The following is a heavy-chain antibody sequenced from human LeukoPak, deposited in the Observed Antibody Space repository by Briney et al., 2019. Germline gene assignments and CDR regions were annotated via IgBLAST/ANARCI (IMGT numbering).Heavy chain of an antibody. Sequence: SETLSLTCAVYGGSFSGYYWSWIRQPPGKGLEWIGEINHSGSTNYNPSLKSRVTISVDTSKNQFSLKLSSVTAADTAVYYCARVYYDSSGYYGYYYYGMDVWGQGTTVTVSS. D-gene: IGHD3-22*01. CDR1: GGSFSGYY. CDR2: INHSGST. J-gene: IGHJ6*02. CDR3: ARVYYDSSGYYGYYYYGMDV. V-gene: IGHV4-34*01.